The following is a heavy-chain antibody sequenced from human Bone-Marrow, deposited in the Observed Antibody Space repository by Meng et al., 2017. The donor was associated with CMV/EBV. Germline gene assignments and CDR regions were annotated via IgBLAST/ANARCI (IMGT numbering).Heavy chain of an antibody. CDR1: GFTFDDHA. J-gene: IGHJ4*02. CDR2: LSWNGASV. CDR3: AKDSLVYSGRSDLVI. D-gene: IGHD1-26*01. Sequence: SLKISCAASGFTFDDHAMHWVRQAPGKGLEWVSGLSWNGASVAYADSVKGRFTISRDNAKSFLYLQMNSLRAEDTALYYCAKDSLVYSGRSDLVIWGQGTLVTVSS. V-gene: IGHV3-9*01.